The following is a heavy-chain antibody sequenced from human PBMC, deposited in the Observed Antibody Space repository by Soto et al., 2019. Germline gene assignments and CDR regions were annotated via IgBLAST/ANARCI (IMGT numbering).Heavy chain of an antibody. CDR1: GFTFSSYW. Sequence: GGSLRLSCAASGFTFSSYWMSWVRQAPGKGLEWVANIKQDGSEKYYADSVKGRFTISRDNSKNTLYLQMNSLRAEDTAVYYCAKGTIFGVVITTFDYWGQGTLVTVSS. V-gene: IGHV3-7*03. CDR2: IKQDGSEK. J-gene: IGHJ4*02. CDR3: AKGTIFGVVITTFDY. D-gene: IGHD3-3*01.